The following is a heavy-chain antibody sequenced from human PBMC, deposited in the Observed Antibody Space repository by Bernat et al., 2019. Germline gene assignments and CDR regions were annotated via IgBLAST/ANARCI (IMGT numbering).Heavy chain of an antibody. Sequence: QVQLVESGRGVVQPGRSLRLSCAASGFTFSSYGMHWVRQAPGKGLEWVAVISYDGSNKYYADSVKGRFTISRDNSKNTLYLQMNSLRAEDTAVYYCAKDLYDFWSGYYTNAGDYWGQGTLVTVSS. CDR1: GFTFSSYG. CDR3: AKDLYDFWSGYYTNAGDY. D-gene: IGHD3-3*01. J-gene: IGHJ4*02. V-gene: IGHV3-30*18. CDR2: ISYDGSNK.